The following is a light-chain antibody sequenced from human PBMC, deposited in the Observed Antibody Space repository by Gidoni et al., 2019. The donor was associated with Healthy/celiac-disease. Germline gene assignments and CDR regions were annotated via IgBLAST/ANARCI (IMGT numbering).Light chain of an antibody. CDR2: AAS. V-gene: IGKV1-39*01. Sequence: DIQMTQSPPSLSASVGDRVTITCRASQSISSYLNWYQQRPGKAPKLLIFAASSLQSGVPSRFSGSGSGTDFTLTISSLQPEDFATYYCQQIYSTPYTFGQGTKLEIK. CDR1: QSISSY. CDR3: QQIYSTPYT. J-gene: IGKJ2*01.